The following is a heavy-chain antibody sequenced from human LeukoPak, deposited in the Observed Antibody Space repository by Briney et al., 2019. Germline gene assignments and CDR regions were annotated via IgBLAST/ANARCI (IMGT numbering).Heavy chain of an antibody. CDR1: GGSISSYY. Sequence: SETLSLTCTVSGGSISSYYWSWIRQPPGKGLEWIGYIYYSGSTNYNPSPKSRVTISVDTSKNQFSLKLSSVTAADTAVYYCARADSGSYSYYFDYWGQGTLVTVSS. CDR2: IYYSGST. CDR3: ARADSGSYSYYFDY. V-gene: IGHV4-59*01. J-gene: IGHJ4*02. D-gene: IGHD1-26*01.